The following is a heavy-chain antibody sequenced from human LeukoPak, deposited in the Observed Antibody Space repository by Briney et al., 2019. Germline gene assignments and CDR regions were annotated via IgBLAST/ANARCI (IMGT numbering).Heavy chain of an antibody. CDR1: GFTFSSYW. V-gene: IGHV3-7*01. D-gene: IGHD3-22*01. CDR3: ARDLSDSSGYRNFYYYYMDV. J-gene: IGHJ6*03. CDR2: IKQDGSEK. Sequence: GGSLRLSCAASGFTFSSYWMSWVRQAPGKGLEWVANIKQDGSEKYYVDSVKGRFTISRDNAKNSLYLQMNSLRAEDTAVYYCARDLSDSSGYRNFYYYYMDVWGKGTTVTISS.